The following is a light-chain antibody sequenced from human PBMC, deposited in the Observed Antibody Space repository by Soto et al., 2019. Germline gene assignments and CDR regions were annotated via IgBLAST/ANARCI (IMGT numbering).Light chain of an antibody. Sequence: IVMTQSAATLSVSPGERATLSCRASQSVSSSYLAWYQQKPGQAPRPLMSDVSRRATGVPDRFSGSGSGTDFTLTINRLEPEDFAVYYCQQYIISPFTFGPGTKVDIK. CDR3: QQYIISPFT. J-gene: IGKJ3*01. V-gene: IGKV3-20*01. CDR1: QSVSSSY. CDR2: DVS.